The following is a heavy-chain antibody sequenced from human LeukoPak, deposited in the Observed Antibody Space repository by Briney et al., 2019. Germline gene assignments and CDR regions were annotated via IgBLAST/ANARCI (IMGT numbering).Heavy chain of an antibody. CDR3: ARWSLLSLEDAFDI. Sequence: PSETLSLTCTVSGGSISSGGYYWSWIRQHPGKGLEWIGYIYYSGSTYYNPSLKSRVTISVDTSKNQFSLKLSSVTAADTAVYYCARWSLLSLEDAFDIWGQGTMVTVSS. D-gene: IGHD2-8*01. CDR1: GGSISSGGYY. CDR2: IYYSGST. J-gene: IGHJ3*02. V-gene: IGHV4-31*03.